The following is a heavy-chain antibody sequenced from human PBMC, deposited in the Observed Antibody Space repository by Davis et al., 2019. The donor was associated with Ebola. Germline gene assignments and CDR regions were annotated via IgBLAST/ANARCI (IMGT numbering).Heavy chain of an antibody. CDR3: ARNPTETTTFDY. CDR1: GYTFTSYA. Sequence: ASVKVSCKASGYTFTSYAMHWVRQAPGQRPEWMGWINAGNGKIKYSQNFQGRVTVTRDTSANTVYMELSSLRSEDTAVYYCARNPTETTTFDYWGQGTLVTVSS. J-gene: IGHJ4*02. CDR2: INAGNGKI. D-gene: IGHD1-1*01. V-gene: IGHV1-3*01.